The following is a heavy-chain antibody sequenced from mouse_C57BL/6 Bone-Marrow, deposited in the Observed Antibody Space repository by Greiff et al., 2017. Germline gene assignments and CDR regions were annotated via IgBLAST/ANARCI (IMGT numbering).Heavy chain of an antibody. CDR3: ARHGGNCGFAD. CDR1: GFSLTSYG. Sequence: VKGVESGPGLVAPSQSLSITCTVSGFSLTSYGVHWVSQPQGKGLAWLVVIWRDGSTTYKSALKSRLSISKDNSKSQVFLKMNSLQTDATAMYYWARHGGNCGFADWGQGTLVTVSA. V-gene: IGHV2-6-1*01. D-gene: IGHD1-1*02. CDR2: IWRDGST. J-gene: IGHJ3*01.